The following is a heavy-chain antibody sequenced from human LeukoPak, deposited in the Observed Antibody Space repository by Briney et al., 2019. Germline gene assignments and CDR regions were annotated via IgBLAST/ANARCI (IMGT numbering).Heavy chain of an antibody. CDR1: GFTFSSYG. J-gene: IGHJ6*02. Sequence: GGSLRLSCAASGFTFSSYGMHWVRQAPGKGLEWVAVISYDGSNKYYADSVKGRFTISRDNSKNTLYLQMNSLRAVDTAVYYCAKDLGKSSSWYGYYYYYGMDVWGQGTTVTVSS. CDR2: ISYDGSNK. V-gene: IGHV3-30*18. D-gene: IGHD6-13*01. CDR3: AKDLGKSSSWYGYYYYYGMDV.